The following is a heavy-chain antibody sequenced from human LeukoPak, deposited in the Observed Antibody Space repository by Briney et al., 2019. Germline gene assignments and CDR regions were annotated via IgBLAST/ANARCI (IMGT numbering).Heavy chain of an antibody. Sequence: GSLRHSCVASGFTFSSYAMSWVCQPPGRGLEWVSGINNSGGSTYYPGSLKAQFTISRDNSKNTLYLQMNSLRDEDRAVYYCAKASGYCSSTTSCYLYFDYWGQGSLVTVSS. CDR2: INNSGGST. J-gene: IGHJ4*02. V-gene: IGHV3-23*01. D-gene: IGHD2-2*01. CDR3: AKASGYCSSTTSCYLYFDY. CDR1: GFTFSSYA.